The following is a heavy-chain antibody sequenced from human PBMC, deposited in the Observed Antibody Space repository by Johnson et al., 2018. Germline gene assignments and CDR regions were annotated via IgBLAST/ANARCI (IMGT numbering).Heavy chain of an antibody. CDR2: ISYDGSNK. D-gene: IGHD6-19*01. Sequence: QVQLVQSGGGVVQPGRSLRLSCAASGFTFSNYAMHWVRQAPGKGLEWVAVISYDGSNKYYADYVKGRFTISRDNSKNTLYLQMNSLRAEDTAVYYCARDKVAGGSYYYYYYMDVWGKGTTVTVSS. CDR1: GFTFSNYA. V-gene: IGHV3-30-3*01. CDR3: ARDKVAGGSYYYYYYMDV. J-gene: IGHJ6*03.